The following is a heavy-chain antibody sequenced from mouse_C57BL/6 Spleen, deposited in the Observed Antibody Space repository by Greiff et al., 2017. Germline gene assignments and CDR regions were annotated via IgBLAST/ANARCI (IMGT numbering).Heavy chain of an antibody. CDR3: ARTYYGYYAMDY. D-gene: IGHD2-10*01. Sequence: EVKVVESGGGLVKPGGSLKLSCAASGFTFSDYGMHWVRQAPEKGLEWVAYISSGSSTIYYADTVKGRFTISRDNAKNTLFLQMTSLRSEDTAMYYCARTYYGYYAMDYWGQGTSVTVSS. V-gene: IGHV5-17*01. CDR1: GFTFSDYG. CDR2: ISSGSSTI. J-gene: IGHJ4*01.